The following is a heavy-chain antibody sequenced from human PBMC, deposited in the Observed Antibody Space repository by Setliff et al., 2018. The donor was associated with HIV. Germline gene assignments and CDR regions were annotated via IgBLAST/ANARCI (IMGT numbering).Heavy chain of an antibody. D-gene: IGHD2-8*01. V-gene: IGHV4-34*01. CDR1: GGSFNGYY. CDR3: ARASPPRGWSCTNGVCYYFDY. J-gene: IGHJ4*02. CDR2: INHSGST. Sequence: SETLSLTCAVYGGSFNGYYWSWIRQPPGKGLEWIGEINHSGSTKYNPSLKSRVTMSIDTSKNQFSLKLSSVTAADTAVYYCARASPPRGWSCTNGVCYYFDYWGQGTLVTVSS.